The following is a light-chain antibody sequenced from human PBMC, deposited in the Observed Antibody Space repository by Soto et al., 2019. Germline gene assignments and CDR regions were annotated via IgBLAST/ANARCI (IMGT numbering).Light chain of an antibody. V-gene: IGKV3-20*01. CDR2: GAS. Sequence: EIVLTQSPGTLSLSPGERATLSCRASQRVSSSYLSWYQQKPGQAPRLLIYGASSRATGIPDRFSGSGSGTDFTLTISRREPEDFAVYYCQQYDSSTRYTFGQGTKLEIK. CDR1: QRVSSSY. CDR3: QQYDSSTRYT. J-gene: IGKJ2*01.